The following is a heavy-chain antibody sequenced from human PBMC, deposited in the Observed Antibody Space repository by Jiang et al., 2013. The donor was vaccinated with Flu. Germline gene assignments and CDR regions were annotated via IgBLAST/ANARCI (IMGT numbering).Heavy chain of an antibody. J-gene: IGHJ3*02. D-gene: IGHD4-23*01. CDR3: AKETQRWMEAFDI. V-gene: IGHV3-30*18. CDR2: ISYDGNNK. CDR1: GFIFTNYG. Sequence: VQLVESGGGVVQPGRSLRLSCAASGFIFTNYGTHWVRLAPGKGLEWVAAISYDGNNKYYADSVKGRFTISRDYSENTVYLQMNSLRSEDTALYYCAKETQRWMEAFDIWGQGTIVSVSS.